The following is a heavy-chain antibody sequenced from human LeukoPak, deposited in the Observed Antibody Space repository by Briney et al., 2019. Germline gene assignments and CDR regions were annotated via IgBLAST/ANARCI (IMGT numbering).Heavy chain of an antibody. V-gene: IGHV3-33*01. J-gene: IGHJ6*02. CDR2: IWYDGSNK. Sequence: GMSLRLSCAASGFTFSSYGMHWVRQAPGKGLEWVAVIWYDGSNKYYADSVKGRFTISRDNSKNTLYLQMNSLRAEDTAVYYCARGSSSSSRYYYYYGMDVWGQGTTVTVSS. D-gene: IGHD6-6*01. CDR1: GFTFSSYG. CDR3: ARGSSSSSRYYYYYGMDV.